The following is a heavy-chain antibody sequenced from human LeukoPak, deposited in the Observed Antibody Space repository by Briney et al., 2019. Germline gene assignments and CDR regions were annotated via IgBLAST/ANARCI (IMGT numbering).Heavy chain of an antibody. J-gene: IGHJ4*02. CDR3: ARGSSPAGEFDY. D-gene: IGHD6-6*01. CDR2: IYYSGST. CDR1: GGSISSYY. Sequence: SETLSLTCTVSGGSISSYYWGWIRQPPGKGLEWIGSIYYSGSTYYNPSLKSRVTISVDTSKNQFSLKLSSVTAADTAVYYCARGSSPAGEFDYWGQGTLVTVSS. V-gene: IGHV4-39*01.